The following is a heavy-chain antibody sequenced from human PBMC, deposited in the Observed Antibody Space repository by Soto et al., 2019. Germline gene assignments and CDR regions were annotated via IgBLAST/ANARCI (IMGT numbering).Heavy chain of an antibody. CDR1: GFTLSGYA. D-gene: IGHD4-17*01. V-gene: IGHV3-73*01. J-gene: IGHJ4*02. Sequence: GGSLRLSCAASGFTLSGYAIHWVRQASGKGLEWVGRIRSKTNNYAKAYAASVRGRFTISRDDLKNTAYLQINSLKTEDTAVYYCTRFPSETPVNDFGYCGQGTLVTVYS. CDR3: TRFPSETPVNDFGY. CDR2: IRSKTNNYAK.